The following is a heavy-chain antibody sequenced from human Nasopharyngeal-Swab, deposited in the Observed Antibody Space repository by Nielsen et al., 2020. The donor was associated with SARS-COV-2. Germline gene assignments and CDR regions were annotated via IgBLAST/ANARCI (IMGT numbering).Heavy chain of an antibody. V-gene: IGHV3-23*03. CDR2: IYSGGSST. CDR3: TTAGCSSTSCYYYYYYGMDV. J-gene: IGHJ6*02. Sequence: VRQAPGKGLEWVSVIYSGGSSTYYADSVKGRFTISRDNSKNTLYLQMNSLKTEDTAVYYCTTAGCSSTSCYYYYYYGMDVWGQGTTVTVSS. D-gene: IGHD2-2*01.